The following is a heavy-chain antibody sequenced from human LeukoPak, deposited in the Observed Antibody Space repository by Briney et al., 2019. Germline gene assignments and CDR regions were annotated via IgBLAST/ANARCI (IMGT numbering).Heavy chain of an antibody. Sequence: SETLSLTCTVSGGSISSYYWSWIRQPPGKGLEWIGYIYYSGSTNYNPSLKSRVTISVDTSKNQFSLKLSSVTAADTAVYYCARHSYDIYAFDIWGQGTMVTVSS. V-gene: IGHV4-59*08. CDR3: ARHSYDIYAFDI. J-gene: IGHJ3*02. CDR1: GGSISSYY. D-gene: IGHD3-9*01. CDR2: IYYSGST.